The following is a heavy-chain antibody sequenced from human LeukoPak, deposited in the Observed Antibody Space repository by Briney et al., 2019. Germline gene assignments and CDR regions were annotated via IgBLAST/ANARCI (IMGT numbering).Heavy chain of an antibody. J-gene: IGHJ4*02. Sequence: GGSLRLSCAASGFTFSSFAMSWVRQAPGQGLEWVSAISDNSGNTYYADSVKGRFTISRDNSKNTLYLQMNSLRAEDTAVYYCARRSGIAVAGAFDYWGQGTLVTVSS. V-gene: IGHV3-23*01. CDR3: ARRSGIAVAGAFDY. D-gene: IGHD6-19*01. CDR1: GFTFSSFA. CDR2: ISDNSGNT.